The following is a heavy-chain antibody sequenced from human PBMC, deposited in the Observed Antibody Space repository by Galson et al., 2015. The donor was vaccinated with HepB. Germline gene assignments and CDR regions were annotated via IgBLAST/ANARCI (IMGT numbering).Heavy chain of an antibody. CDR3: ARGRPRGYDSAWRGHSAFDP. CDR2: IIPIFGTA. CDR1: GGTFSSYA. D-gene: IGHD5-12*01. V-gene: IGHV1-69*06. J-gene: IGHJ5*02. Sequence: SVKVSCKASGGTFSSYAISWVRQAPGQGLEWMGGIIPIFGTANYAQKFQGRVTITADKSTSTAYMELSSLRSEDTAVYYCARGRPRGYDSAWRGHSAFDPWGQGTLVTVSS.